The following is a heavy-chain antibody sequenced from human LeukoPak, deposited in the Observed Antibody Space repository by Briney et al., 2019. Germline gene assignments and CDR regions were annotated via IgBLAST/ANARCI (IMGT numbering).Heavy chain of an antibody. CDR2: INSDGSST. CDR1: GFTFSSYW. V-gene: IGHV3-74*01. CDR3: ARVATYYDFWSGPLGYYYCYMDV. Sequence: PGGSLRLSCAASGFTFSSYWMHWVRQAPGKGLVWVSRINSDGSSTSYADSVKGRFTISRDNAKNTLYLQMNSLRAEDTAVYCCARVATYYDFWSGPLGYYYCYMDVWGKGTTVTVSS. D-gene: IGHD3-3*01. J-gene: IGHJ6*03.